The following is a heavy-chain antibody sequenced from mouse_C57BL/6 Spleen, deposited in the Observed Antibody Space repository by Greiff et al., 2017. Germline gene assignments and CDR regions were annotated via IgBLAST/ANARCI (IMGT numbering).Heavy chain of an antibody. J-gene: IGHJ3*01. V-gene: IGHV5-2*01. CDR1: EYEFPSHD. Sequence: EVQVVESGGGLVQPGASLKLSCESTEYEFPSHDMSWVRKTPEKRLELVAAINSDGGSTYYPDTMERRFIISRDNTKKTLYLQMSSLRSEVTALYYCAIRYGYSWFAYWGQGTLVTVSA. CDR2: INSDGGST. CDR3: AIRYGYSWFAY. D-gene: IGHD2-2*01.